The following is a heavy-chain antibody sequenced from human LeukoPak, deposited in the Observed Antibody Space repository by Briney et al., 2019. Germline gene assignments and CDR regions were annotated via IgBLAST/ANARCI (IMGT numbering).Heavy chain of an antibody. V-gene: IGHV3-23*01. D-gene: IGHD6-13*01. Sequence: GGSLRLSCAASGLTFSSYAMSWVRQAPGKGLEWVPVISGSGGSTYYADSVKGRFTVSRDNSKNTLYLHMNSLRAEDTAVYYCAKDKSGIAAAAYYFDYWGQGTLVIVSS. CDR2: ISGSGGST. J-gene: IGHJ4*02. CDR1: GLTFSSYA. CDR3: AKDKSGIAAAAYYFDY.